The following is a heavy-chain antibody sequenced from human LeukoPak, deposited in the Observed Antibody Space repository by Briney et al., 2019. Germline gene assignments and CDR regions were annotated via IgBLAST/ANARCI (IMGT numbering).Heavy chain of an antibody. J-gene: IGHJ4*02. Sequence: GRSLRLSCAASGFTFSSYGMHWVRQAPGKGLEWVSAISGSGGSTYYADSVKGRFTISRDNSKNTLYLQMNSLRAEDTAVYYCAKGPTTAMDPFDYWGQGTLVTVSS. D-gene: IGHD5-18*01. V-gene: IGHV3-23*01. CDR3: AKGPTTAMDPFDY. CDR1: GFTFSSYG. CDR2: ISGSGGST.